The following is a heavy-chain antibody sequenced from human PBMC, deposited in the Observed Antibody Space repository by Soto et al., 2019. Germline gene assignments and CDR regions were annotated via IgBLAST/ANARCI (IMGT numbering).Heavy chain of an antibody. J-gene: IGHJ5*02. Sequence: QVQLVQSGAEVKKPGSSVKVSCKASGGTFSSYAISWVRQAPGQGLEWMGGIIPIFGTANYAQKFQGRVTITADESTSTAYMELGSLRSEDTAVYYCARGIVVVTATPYNWFDPWGQGTLVTVSS. CDR3: ARGIVVVTATPYNWFDP. D-gene: IGHD2-21*02. CDR1: GGTFSSYA. V-gene: IGHV1-69*01. CDR2: IIPIFGTA.